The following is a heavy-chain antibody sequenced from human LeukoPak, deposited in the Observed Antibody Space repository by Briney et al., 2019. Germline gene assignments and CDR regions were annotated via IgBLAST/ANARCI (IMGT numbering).Heavy chain of an antibody. V-gene: IGHV1-69*04. J-gene: IGHJ6*02. Sequence: SVKVSCKASGGTFSSYAISWVRQAPGQGLEWMGRIIPILGIANYAQKFQGRVTITADKSTSTAYMELCSLRSEDTAVYYCARFRVSSTYGMDVWGQGTTVTVSS. CDR1: GGTFSSYA. CDR2: IIPILGIA. CDR3: ARFRVSSTYGMDV.